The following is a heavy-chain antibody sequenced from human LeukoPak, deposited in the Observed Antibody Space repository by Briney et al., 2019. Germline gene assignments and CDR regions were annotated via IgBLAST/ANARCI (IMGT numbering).Heavy chain of an antibody. CDR1: GFTFRNFA. V-gene: IGHV3-23*01. Sequence: PGGSLRLSCAASGFTFRNFAMTWVRQAPGKGLEWVSSISGSGDRTYYADSVKGRFTISRDNSKNTLYLQMNSLRAEDTAVYYCAKVGWDAPDWGQGTLVTVSS. D-gene: IGHD6-19*01. CDR3: AKVGWDAPD. J-gene: IGHJ4*02. CDR2: ISGSGDRT.